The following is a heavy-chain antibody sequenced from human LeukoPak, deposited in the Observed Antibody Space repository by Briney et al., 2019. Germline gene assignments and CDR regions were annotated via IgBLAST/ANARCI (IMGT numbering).Heavy chain of an antibody. Sequence: PGGSLRLSCAASGFTFSSYGMHWVRQAPGKGLEWVAVIWYDGSNKYYADSVKGRFTISRDNSKNTLYLQMNSLRAEDTAVYYCARAGYYYGSGSYYLHYWSQGTLVTVSS. D-gene: IGHD3-10*01. CDR2: IWYDGSNK. J-gene: IGHJ4*02. V-gene: IGHV3-33*01. CDR3: ARAGYYYGSGSYYLHY. CDR1: GFTFSSYG.